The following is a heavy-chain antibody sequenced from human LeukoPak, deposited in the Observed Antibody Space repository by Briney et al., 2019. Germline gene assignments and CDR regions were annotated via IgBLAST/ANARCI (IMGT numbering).Heavy chain of an antibody. CDR2: ISGSGGNT. Sequence: GGSLRLSCEASGFSIRIYGMSWVRQAPGKGLEWVSGISGSGGNTYYAEALTGRFTVSRDNSKNTLYLQMNSLRAEDTALYYCAKGGLRGGTYNDDFWGQGTLVTVSS. D-gene: IGHD3-16*01. J-gene: IGHJ4*02. CDR1: GFSIRIYG. V-gene: IGHV3-23*01. CDR3: AKGGLRGGTYNDDF.